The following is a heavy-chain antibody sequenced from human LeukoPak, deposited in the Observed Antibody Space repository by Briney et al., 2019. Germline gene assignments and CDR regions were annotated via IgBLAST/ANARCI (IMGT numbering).Heavy chain of an antibody. CDR3: AKTTTGYSSGRFPGWPVDY. CDR2: IFGSGGST. V-gene: IGHV3-23*01. Sequence: GGSLRLSCAASGFTFSSYAMYWVRQAPGKGLEWVSGIFGSGGSTHYADSVKGRFTISRDNSKNTVYLQMNSLRAEDTAVYYCAKTTTGYSSGRFPGWPVDYWGQGTLVTVPS. CDR1: GFTFSSYA. J-gene: IGHJ4*02. D-gene: IGHD6-19*01.